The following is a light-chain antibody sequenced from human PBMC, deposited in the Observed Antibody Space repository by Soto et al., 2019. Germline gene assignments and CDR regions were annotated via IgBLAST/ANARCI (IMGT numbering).Light chain of an antibody. CDR1: SSDVGRYNY. J-gene: IGLJ1*01. CDR2: EVS. Sequence: QFALTQPPSASGSPGQSVTISCTGTSSDVGRYNYISWYQQRPGKAPKLIIYEVSKRPSGVPDRLSGFKYGNTASLTGSGLQAEDEADYYCSSYAGNSRYVFGTGTKVTVL. V-gene: IGLV2-8*01. CDR3: SSYAGNSRYV.